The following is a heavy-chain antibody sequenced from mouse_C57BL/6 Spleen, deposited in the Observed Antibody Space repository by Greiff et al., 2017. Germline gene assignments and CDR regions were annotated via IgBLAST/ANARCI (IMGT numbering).Heavy chain of an antibody. CDR2: IYPGSGST. V-gene: IGHV1-55*01. CDR1: GYTFTSYW. CDR3: ASTRYYDNEVEY. Sequence: QVQLQQPGAELVKPGASVKMSCKASGYTFTSYWITWVKQRPGQGLEWIGDIYPGSGSTNYNEKFKSKATLTVDTSSSTAYMQLSSLTSEDSSVYYCASTRYYDNEVEYWGQGTLVTVSA. D-gene: IGHD2-4*01. J-gene: IGHJ3*01.